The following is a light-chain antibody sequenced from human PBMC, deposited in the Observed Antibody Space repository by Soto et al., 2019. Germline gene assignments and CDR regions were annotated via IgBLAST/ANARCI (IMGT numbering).Light chain of an antibody. V-gene: IGLV3-21*04. CDR1: NLGSKS. CDR2: YAS. J-gene: IGLJ2*01. Sequence: SYELNQPHSVSVAPGKTARITCGGNNLGSKSVHWYQQKPGQAPVLVISYASDRHPGSPDRFSGANSGSTATLTISRVEAGDEAYYYCQVWDSSSDHVVFGGGTKLTVL. CDR3: QVWDSSSDHVV.